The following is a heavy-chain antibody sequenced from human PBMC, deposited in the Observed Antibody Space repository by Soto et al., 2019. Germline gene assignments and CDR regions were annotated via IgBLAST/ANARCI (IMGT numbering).Heavy chain of an antibody. Sequence: QVQLVQSGAEVKKPGSSVKVSCKASGGTFSSYAFNWVRQAPGQGLEWMGRIIPILGIGDYAQRFQGRVTITADKSTSTVYMELSSLRSGDTAVYYCARNPRAVAAMHMDVWGKGTMVTVSS. V-gene: IGHV1-69*04. CDR1: GGTFSSYA. CDR3: ARNPRAVAAMHMDV. CDR2: IIPILGIG. J-gene: IGHJ6*03. D-gene: IGHD6-19*01.